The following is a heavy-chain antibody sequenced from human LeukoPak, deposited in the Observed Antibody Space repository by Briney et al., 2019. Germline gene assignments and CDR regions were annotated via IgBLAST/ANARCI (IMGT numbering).Heavy chain of an antibody. CDR1: GGTFSSYT. V-gene: IGHV1-69*02. D-gene: IGHD3-22*01. CDR2: IIPILGIA. CDR3: ARPLSSGYYFLGAFDI. Sequence: SVKVSCKASGGTFSSYTISWVRQAPGQGLEWMGWIIPILGIANYAQKFQGRVTITADKSTSTAYMELSSLRSEDTAVYYCARPLSSGYYFLGAFDIWGQGTMVTVSS. J-gene: IGHJ3*02.